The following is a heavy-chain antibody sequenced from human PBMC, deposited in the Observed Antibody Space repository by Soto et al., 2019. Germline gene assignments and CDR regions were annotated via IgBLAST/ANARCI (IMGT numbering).Heavy chain of an antibody. CDR1: GYTFTSYG. D-gene: IGHD4-4*01. CDR3: ARVNYSPPYYYYYGMDV. V-gene: IGHV1-18*01. J-gene: IGHJ6*02. CDR2: ISAYNGNT. Sequence: QVQLVQSGAEVKKPGASVKVSCKASGYTFTSYGISWVRQAPGQGLEWMGWISAYNGNTNYAQKLQGRVTMTTDTSTSKAYMELRSLRSDDTAVYYCARVNYSPPYYYYYGMDVWGQGTTVTVSS.